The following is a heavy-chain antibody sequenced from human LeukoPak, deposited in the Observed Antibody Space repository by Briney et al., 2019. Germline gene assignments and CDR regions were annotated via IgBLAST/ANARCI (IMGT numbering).Heavy chain of an antibody. D-gene: IGHD6-19*01. Sequence: PGGSLRLSCAASGFTFRSYAMSWVRQAPGKGLEWVSAISGSGGSTYYADSVKGQFTISRDNSKNTLYLQMNSLRAEDTAVYYCAKSQSGWYSFDYWGQGTLVTVSS. CDR2: ISGSGGST. V-gene: IGHV3-23*01. CDR1: GFTFRSYA. J-gene: IGHJ4*02. CDR3: AKSQSGWYSFDY.